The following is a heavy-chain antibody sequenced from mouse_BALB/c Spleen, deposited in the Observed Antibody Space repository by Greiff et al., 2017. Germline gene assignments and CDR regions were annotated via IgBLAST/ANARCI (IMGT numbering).Heavy chain of an antibody. CDR2: ISSGGSYT. Sequence: DVHLVESGGDLVKPGGSLKLSCAASGFTFSSYGMSWVRQTPDKRLEWVATISSGGSYTYYPDSVKGRFTISRDNAKNTLYLQMSSLKSEDTAMYYCASPIYYDYDGWFAYWGQGTLVTVSA. CDR1: GFTFSSYG. CDR3: ASPIYYDYDGWFAY. D-gene: IGHD2-4*01. V-gene: IGHV5-6*01. J-gene: IGHJ3*01.